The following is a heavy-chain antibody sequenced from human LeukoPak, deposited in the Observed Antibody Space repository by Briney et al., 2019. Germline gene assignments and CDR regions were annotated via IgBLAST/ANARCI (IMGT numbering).Heavy chain of an antibody. V-gene: IGHV3-74*01. CDR2: INSDGSTT. Sequence: GGSLRLSCAASGYTFSSYWMHWVRQAPGKGLVWVSRINSDGSTTSHADSVKGRFTISRDNAKNTLYLQMNSLRAEDTAVYYCAKVIGVAGGDFDYWGQGTLVTVSS. CDR1: GYTFSSYW. CDR3: AKVIGVAGGDFDY. D-gene: IGHD6-19*01. J-gene: IGHJ4*02.